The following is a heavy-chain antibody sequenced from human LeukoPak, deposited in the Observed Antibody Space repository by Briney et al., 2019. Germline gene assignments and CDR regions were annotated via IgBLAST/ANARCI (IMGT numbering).Heavy chain of an antibody. CDR1: GFTFSSYR. J-gene: IGHJ6*02. CDR2: ISSSSSYI. V-gene: IGHV3-21*01. Sequence: GGSLRLSCAVSGFTFSSYRMNWVRQAPGKGLEWVSSISSSSSYIYYEDSVKGRFTISRDNTKNSLYLQMNSLRAEDTAVYYCAKDSSSSNPYYGMDVWGQGTTVTVSS. D-gene: IGHD6-6*01. CDR3: AKDSSSSNPYYGMDV.